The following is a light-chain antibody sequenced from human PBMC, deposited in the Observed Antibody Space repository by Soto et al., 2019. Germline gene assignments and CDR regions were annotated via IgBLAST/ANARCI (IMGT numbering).Light chain of an antibody. J-gene: IGLJ2*01. CDR3: RSYAGSSTLV. V-gene: IGLV2-23*01. CDR2: EGS. Sequence: QAALTQPASVYGSPGQSITISCTGTSSDVGSYKFVSWYQQHPGKAPKLMIYEGSKRPSGVSNRFSGSKSGNTAALTISGLQAEDEADYYCRSYAGSSTLVFGGGTKLTVL. CDR1: SSDVGSYKF.